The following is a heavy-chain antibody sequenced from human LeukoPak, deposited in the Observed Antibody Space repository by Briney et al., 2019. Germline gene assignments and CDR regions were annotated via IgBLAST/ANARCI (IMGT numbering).Heavy chain of an antibody. CDR2: IIPIFGTA. D-gene: IGHD3-22*01. Sequence: GASVRVSCKASGGTFSSYAISWVRQAPGQGLEWMGGIIPIFGTANYAQKFQGRVTITTDESTSTAYMELSSLRSEDTAVYYCARGVEYYYDSSGYLNWGQGTLVTVSS. CDR3: ARGVEYYYDSSGYLN. CDR1: GGTFSSYA. J-gene: IGHJ4*02. V-gene: IGHV1-69*05.